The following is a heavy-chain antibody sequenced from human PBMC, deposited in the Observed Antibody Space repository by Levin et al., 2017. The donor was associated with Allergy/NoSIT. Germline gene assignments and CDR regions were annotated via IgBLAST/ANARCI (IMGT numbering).Heavy chain of an antibody. D-gene: IGHD6-25*01. CDR3: ARDRGTRSDY. V-gene: IGHV3-7*01. Sequence: SCVASGFPFSGYWMSWVRQAPGKGLEWVANIKIDGSDKYYVDSVKGRFTISRDNAKNSLYLQMDNLRVEDTGLYYCARDRGTRSDYWGQGTLVTVSS. J-gene: IGHJ4*02. CDR1: GFPFSGYW. CDR2: IKIDGSDK.